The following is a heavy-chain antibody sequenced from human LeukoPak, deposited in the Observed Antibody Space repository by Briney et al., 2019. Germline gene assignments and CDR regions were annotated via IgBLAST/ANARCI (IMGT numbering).Heavy chain of an antibody. Sequence: GGFLRLSCAASGFTFSSYGMHWVRQAPGKGLEWVAVIWYDGSNKYYADSVKGRFTISRDNSKNTLYLQMNSLRAEDTAVYYCATETVVSSSIDYWGQGTLVTVSS. J-gene: IGHJ4*02. CDR3: ATETVVSSSIDY. CDR2: IWYDGSNK. CDR1: GFTFSSYG. D-gene: IGHD4-23*01. V-gene: IGHV3-33*01.